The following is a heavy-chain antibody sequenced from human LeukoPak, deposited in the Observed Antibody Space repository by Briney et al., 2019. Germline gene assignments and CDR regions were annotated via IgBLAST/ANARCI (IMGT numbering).Heavy chain of an antibody. V-gene: IGHV3-21*01. CDR2: ISSSSSYI. CDR3: ARDGPGDYGAFDI. CDR1: GFTFSSYS. J-gene: IGHJ3*02. Sequence: GGSLRLSCAASGFTFSSYSMNWVRQAPGKGLECVSSISSSSSYIYYADSVKGRFTISRDNAKNSLYLQMNSLRAEDTAVYYCARDGPGDYGAFDIWGQGTMVTVSS. D-gene: IGHD4-17*01.